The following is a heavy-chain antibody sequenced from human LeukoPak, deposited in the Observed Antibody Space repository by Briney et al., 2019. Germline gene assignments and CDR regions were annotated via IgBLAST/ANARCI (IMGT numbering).Heavy chain of an antibody. D-gene: IGHD4-17*01. Sequence: SETLSLTCTVSGGSISSYYWSWIRQPPGKGLEWIGYIYYSGTTNYTPSLKSLVTISVDTSKNQFSLKLSSVTAADTAVYYCASSTTVTLDAFDIWGQGTMVTVSS. CDR2: IYYSGTT. V-gene: IGHV4-59*01. CDR3: ASSTTVTLDAFDI. CDR1: GGSISSYY. J-gene: IGHJ3*02.